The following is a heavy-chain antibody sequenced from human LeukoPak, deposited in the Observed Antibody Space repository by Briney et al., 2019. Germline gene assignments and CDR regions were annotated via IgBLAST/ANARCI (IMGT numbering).Heavy chain of an antibody. J-gene: IGHJ6*02. CDR2: IYSGGST. CDR3: ARDLGYCSSTSCYNGMDV. V-gene: IGHV3-53*01. D-gene: IGHD2-2*02. CDR1: GFTVSSNY. Sequence: GGSLRLSCAASGFTVSSNYMSWVRQAPGKGLEWVSAIYSGGSTYYADSVKGRFTISRDNSKNTLYLQMNSLRAEDTAVYYCARDLGYCSSTSCYNGMDVWGQGTTVTVSS.